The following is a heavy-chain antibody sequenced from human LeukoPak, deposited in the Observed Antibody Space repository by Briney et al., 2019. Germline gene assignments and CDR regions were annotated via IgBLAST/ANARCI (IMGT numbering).Heavy chain of an antibody. CDR3: AREDHNSGSYYFDY. Sequence: SETLSLTCAVYGGSFSGYYWSWICQPPGKGLEWIGEIIHSGSTKYNPSLKSRVTISVDTSKNQFSLNLNSVTAADTAVYYCAREDHNSGSYYFDYWGQGALVTVSS. D-gene: IGHD3-10*01. V-gene: IGHV4-34*12. CDR2: IIHSGST. CDR1: GGSFSGYY. J-gene: IGHJ4*02.